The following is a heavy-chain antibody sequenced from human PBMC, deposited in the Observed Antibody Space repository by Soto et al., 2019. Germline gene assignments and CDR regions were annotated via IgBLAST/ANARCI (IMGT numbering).Heavy chain of an antibody. CDR1: GYTFTSYY. J-gene: IGHJ6*02. Sequence: ASVKVSCKASGYTFTSYYIHRVRQAPGQGLEWMGIFNPTGDTASYAQKLQGRVTMTRDTSTGTAYMELGSLRSEDTAVYYCARGGRIVDSGIGYYYYHAMAVWGQGTTVTVSS. CDR3: ARGGRIVDSGIGYYYYHAMAV. D-gene: IGHD5-18*01. V-gene: IGHV1-46*01. CDR2: FNPTGDTA.